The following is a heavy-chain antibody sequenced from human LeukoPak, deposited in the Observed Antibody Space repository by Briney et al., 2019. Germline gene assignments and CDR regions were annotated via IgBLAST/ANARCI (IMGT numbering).Heavy chain of an antibody. V-gene: IGHV3-21*01. CDR3: ARDSRGYSYGLTAY. J-gene: IGHJ4*02. D-gene: IGHD5-18*01. CDR1: GFTFSSYS. CDR2: ISSSSSYI. Sequence: GGSLRLSCAASGFTFSSYSMNWVRQAPGKGMKWVSSISSSSSYIYYADSVKGRFTISRDNAKNSLYLQMNSLRAEDTAVYYCARDSRGYSYGLTAYWGQGTLVTVSS.